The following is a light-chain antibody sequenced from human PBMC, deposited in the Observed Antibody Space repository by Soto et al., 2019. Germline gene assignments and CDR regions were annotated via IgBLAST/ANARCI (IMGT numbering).Light chain of an antibody. J-gene: IGLJ1*01. V-gene: IGLV2-11*01. CDR2: DVN. Sequence: QSALTQPRSVSGSPGQSVTISCTGTSSDVGAYNYVSWYQQHPDKAPKFMIHDVNKRPSGVPDRFSGSKSGNTASLTISGLQAEDESDYYCCSYAGTTYDCGTATKVTDL. CDR3: CSYAGTTYD. CDR1: SSDVGAYNY.